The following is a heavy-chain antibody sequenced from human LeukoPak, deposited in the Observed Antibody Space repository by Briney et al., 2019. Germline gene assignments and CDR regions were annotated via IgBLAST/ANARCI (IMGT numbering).Heavy chain of an antibody. Sequence: ASVKVSCKASGYTFTGYYMHWVRQAPGQGLEWMGWINPNSGGTNYAQKFQGRVTMTRDTSISTAYMELSRLRSDDTAVYYCARDVAEAGPRGWFDPWGQGTLVTVSS. CDR3: ARDVAEAGPRGWFDP. CDR2: INPNSGGT. V-gene: IGHV1-2*02. CDR1: GYTFTGYY. D-gene: IGHD6-13*01. J-gene: IGHJ5*02.